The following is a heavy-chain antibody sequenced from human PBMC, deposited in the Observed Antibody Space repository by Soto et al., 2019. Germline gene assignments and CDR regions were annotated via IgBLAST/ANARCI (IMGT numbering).Heavy chain of an antibody. CDR2: ISSSSSYI. V-gene: IGHV3-21*01. CDR1: GFTFSSYS. D-gene: IGHD4-17*01. J-gene: IGHJ4*02. CDR3: ARLPRATAVCDY. Sequence: GGSLRLSCAASGFTFSSYSMNWVRQAPGKGLEWVSSISSSSSYIYYADSVKGRFTISRDNAKNSLYLQMNSLRAEDTAVYYCARLPRATAVCDYRGQGTLVTVSS.